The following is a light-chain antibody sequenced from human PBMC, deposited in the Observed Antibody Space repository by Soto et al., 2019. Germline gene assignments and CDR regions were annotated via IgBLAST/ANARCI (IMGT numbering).Light chain of an antibody. V-gene: IGKV3-15*01. CDR2: GAS. CDR3: QQYNNWPRT. CDR1: QSISSN. Sequence: EIVMMQSPATLSVSPGERATLSCRASQSISSNLAWYQQKPGQAPRLFIYGASTMATGIPARFSGSGYGTEFTLTISSLQSEDFAVYYCQQYNNWPRTFGQGTKVEIK. J-gene: IGKJ1*01.